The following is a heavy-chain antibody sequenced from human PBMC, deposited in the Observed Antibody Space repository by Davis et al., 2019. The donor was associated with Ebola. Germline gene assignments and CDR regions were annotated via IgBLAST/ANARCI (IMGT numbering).Heavy chain of an antibody. CDR3: AREVGETKLDH. V-gene: IGHV1-2*02. CDR1: GYTFTGYF. CDR2: INPYSGGA. J-gene: IGHJ4*02. D-gene: IGHD1-26*01. Sequence: ASVKVSCKASGYTFTGYFMHWVRQAPGQSLEWMGWINPYSGGANSAQKFQGRVTMTRDTSIGTAYMELSNLRSDDTAVYYCAREVGETKLDHWGQGTLVTVSS.